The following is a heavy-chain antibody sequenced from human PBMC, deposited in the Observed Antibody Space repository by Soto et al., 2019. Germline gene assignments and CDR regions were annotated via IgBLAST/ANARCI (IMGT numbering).Heavy chain of an antibody. CDR1: GGTFSSYA. CDR3: ARDPAITIFGVVTPFDI. D-gene: IGHD3-3*01. CDR2: IIPIFGTA. Sequence: SVKGSCKASGGTFSSYAISWVRQAPGQGLEWMGGIIPIFGTANYAQKFQGRVTITADESTSTAYMELSSLRSEDTAVYYCARDPAITIFGVVTPFDIWGQGTMVTVSS. J-gene: IGHJ3*02. V-gene: IGHV1-69*13.